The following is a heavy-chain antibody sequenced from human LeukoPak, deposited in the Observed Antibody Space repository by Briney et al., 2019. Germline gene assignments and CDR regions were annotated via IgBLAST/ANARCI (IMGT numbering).Heavy chain of an antibody. Sequence: PGGSLRLSCAASGFTFSSYSMNWVRQAPGKGLEWVSSISSSSSYIYYADSVKGRFTISRDNAKNSLYLQMNSLRAEDTAVYYCARGRYCSGGSCPRYFDYWGQGTLVTVSS. J-gene: IGHJ4*02. CDR3: ARGRYCSGGSCPRYFDY. V-gene: IGHV3-21*01. D-gene: IGHD2-15*01. CDR2: ISSSSSYI. CDR1: GFTFSSYS.